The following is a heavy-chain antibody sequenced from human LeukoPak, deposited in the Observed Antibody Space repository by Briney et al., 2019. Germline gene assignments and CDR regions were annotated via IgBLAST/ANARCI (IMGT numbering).Heavy chain of an antibody. D-gene: IGHD3-22*01. CDR2: IYYTGST. CDR1: GVSISSGGYY. CDR3: ARDAQYYYDDSGYYYLDY. J-gene: IGHJ4*02. V-gene: IGHV4-31*03. Sequence: SETLSLTCTVSGVSISSGGYYWSWMRQHPGKGLEWIGYIYYTGSTYYNPSLKSRVSISVDTSKNQFSLNLSSVTAADTAIYYCARDAQYYYDDSGYYYLDYWGQGTLVTVPS.